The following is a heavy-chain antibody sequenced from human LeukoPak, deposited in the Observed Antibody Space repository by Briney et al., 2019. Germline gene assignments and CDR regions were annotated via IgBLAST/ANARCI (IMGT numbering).Heavy chain of an antibody. J-gene: IGHJ4*02. V-gene: IGHV3-23*01. CDR3: AKDRWFRNDEGSYFDY. Sequence: GGSLRLSCAASGFTFSSYAMSWVRQAPGKGLEWVSAISGSGGSTYYADSVKGRFTISRDNSKNTLYLQMNGLRAEDTAVYYCAKDRWFRNDEGSYFDYWGQGTLVTVSS. CDR2: ISGSGGST. CDR1: GFTFSSYA. D-gene: IGHD1-1*01.